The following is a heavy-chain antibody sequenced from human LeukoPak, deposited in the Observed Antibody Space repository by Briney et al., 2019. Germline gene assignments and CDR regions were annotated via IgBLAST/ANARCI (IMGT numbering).Heavy chain of an antibody. V-gene: IGHV4-38-2*02. CDR3: ARADFWSGYWAY. Sequence: SETLSLTCTVSDYSISSANYWGWIRQSPGKGLEWIGSVYHSGSTHYNPSLKSRVTISVDTSKNQSSLKVSSVTAADTAVYYCARADFWSGYWAYWGQGTLVTVSS. D-gene: IGHD3-3*01. J-gene: IGHJ4*02. CDR1: DYSISSANY. CDR2: VYHSGST.